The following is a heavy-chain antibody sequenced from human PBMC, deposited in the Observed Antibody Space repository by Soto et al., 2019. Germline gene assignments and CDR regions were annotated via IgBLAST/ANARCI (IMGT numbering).Heavy chain of an antibody. CDR3: TTIGSSWGA. Sequence: EVQLVESGGGLVKPGGSLRLSCAASSFTFSNAWMNWVRQAPGKGLEWVGRIKSKTDGGTLDYAAPVKGRFTISRDDSNYTLFLQMTSLKTEDTAMYYCTTIGSSWGAWGQGTLVTVSS. V-gene: IGHV3-15*07. J-gene: IGHJ1*01. D-gene: IGHD6-13*01. CDR2: IKSKTDGGTL. CDR1: SFTFSNAW.